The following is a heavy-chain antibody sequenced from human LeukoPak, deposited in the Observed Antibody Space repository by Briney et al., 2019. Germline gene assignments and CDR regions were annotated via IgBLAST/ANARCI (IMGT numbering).Heavy chain of an antibody. CDR3: ARDLRTIAVAGTGIYYFDY. CDR2: IKQDGSEK. CDR1: GFTVSSNY. J-gene: IGHJ4*02. V-gene: IGHV3-7*01. Sequence: GGSLRLSCAASGFTVSSNYMSWVRQAPGKGLEWVANIKQDGSEKYYVDSVKGRFTISRDNAKNSLYLQMNSLRAEDTAVYYCARDLRTIAVAGTGIYYFDYWGQGTLVTVSS. D-gene: IGHD6-19*01.